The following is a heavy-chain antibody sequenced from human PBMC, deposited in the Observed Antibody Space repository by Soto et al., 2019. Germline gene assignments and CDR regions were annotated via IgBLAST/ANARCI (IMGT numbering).Heavy chain of an antibody. D-gene: IGHD3-10*01. Sequence: EARILESGGGLAQPGGSLKISCTAFGFNFNIYAMSWVRQAPGKGLEWVSGISASATQTYYAESVKGRFAISRDNSKSTLYLQLDSLTPEDTARYYCAKPITAGGSNSWGPGTLVAVSS. V-gene: IGHV3-23*01. CDR2: ISASATQT. CDR3: AKPITAGGSNS. CDR1: GFNFNIYA. J-gene: IGHJ5*02.